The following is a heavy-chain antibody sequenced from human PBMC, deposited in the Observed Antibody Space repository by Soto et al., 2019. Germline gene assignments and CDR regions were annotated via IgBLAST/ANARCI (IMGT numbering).Heavy chain of an antibody. D-gene: IGHD1-20*01. V-gene: IGHV3-23*01. CDR2: ISGSGGST. CDR3: AKVSPYNWNYWYFDL. J-gene: IGHJ2*01. Sequence: EVQLLESGGGLVQPGGSLRLSCAASGFTFSSYAMSWVRQAPGKGLEWVSAISGSGGSTDYADSVKGRFTISRDKSKNTLYLQMNSLRAEDTAVYYCAKVSPYNWNYWYFDLWGRGTLVTVSS. CDR1: GFTFSSYA.